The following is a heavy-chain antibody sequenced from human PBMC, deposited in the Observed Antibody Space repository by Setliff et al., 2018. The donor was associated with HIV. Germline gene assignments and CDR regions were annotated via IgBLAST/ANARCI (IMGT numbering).Heavy chain of an antibody. D-gene: IGHD6-13*01. J-gene: IGHJ2*01. CDR2: FYETGYT. Sequence: SETLSLTCTVSGDFFSSGYYWGWIRQSPGKGLEWIGSFYETGYTYYNPSLKSRVTISLDTSKNQVSLKLSSVAAADTAVYYCARDRRLDYSNSWSTGFWYFDFWGRGTLVTVSS. V-gene: IGHV4-38-2*02. CDR3: ARDRRLDYSNSWSTGFWYFDF. CDR1: GDFFSSGYY.